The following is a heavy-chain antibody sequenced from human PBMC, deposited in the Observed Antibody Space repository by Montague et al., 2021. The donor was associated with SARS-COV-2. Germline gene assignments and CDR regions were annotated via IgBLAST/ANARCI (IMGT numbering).Heavy chain of an antibody. CDR3: VVVVPAMRPRSDY. D-gene: IGHD2-21*02. CDR1: GGSFRDYY. CDR2: INHSGST. V-gene: IGHV4-34*01. J-gene: IGHJ4*02. Sequence: SETLSLTCAVYGGSFRDYYWSWICQPPGTGLEWIGEINHSGSTXSXPSXKGRVTISSDTSKNQFSLTLNSVTAADTAVYFCVVVVPAMRPRSDYWGQGTLVTVSS.